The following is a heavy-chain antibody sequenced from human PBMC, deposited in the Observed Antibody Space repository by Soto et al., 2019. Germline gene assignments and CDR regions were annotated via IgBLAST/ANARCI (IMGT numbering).Heavy chain of an antibody. J-gene: IGHJ4*02. CDR1: GFTFSKYA. Sequence: QVQLVVSGGGVVQPGRSLRLSCGGYGFTFSKYAIHCVRQAPGKGLEWVAVVSYDGRNKYYADSVKGRFSISGDNSKNMLFLEMNSLKTEDTAVYYCARDRGGSSFFDCWGQGALVTVSS. D-gene: IGHD3-16*01. V-gene: IGHV3-30*04. CDR3: ARDRGGSSFFDC. CDR2: VSYDGRNK.